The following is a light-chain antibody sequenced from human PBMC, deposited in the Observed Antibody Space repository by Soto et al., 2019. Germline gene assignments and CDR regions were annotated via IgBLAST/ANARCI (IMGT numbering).Light chain of an antibody. CDR1: QSVSSSY. V-gene: IGKV3-20*01. J-gene: IGKJ2*01. CDR3: QQYGSSLYT. Sequence: EIVLTQSPGTLSLSPGERATLSCRASQSVSSSYLAWYQQKPGQAPRLLIYGASSRATGIPDRFSGSGSGTDFTLTISRLETEDFAVYYCQQYGSSLYTFGQGNKLEIK. CDR2: GAS.